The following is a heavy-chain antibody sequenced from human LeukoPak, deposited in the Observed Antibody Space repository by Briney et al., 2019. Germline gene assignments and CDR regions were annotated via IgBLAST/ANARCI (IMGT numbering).Heavy chain of an antibody. Sequence: GGSLRLSCAASGFTFSSYSMNWVRQAPGKGLEGVSSISSSSSYIYYADSVKGRFTISRDNAKNSLYLQMNSLRAEDTAVYYCARDVRLWAYYDSSGYYEFDYWGQGTLVTVSS. J-gene: IGHJ4*02. V-gene: IGHV3-21*01. CDR2: ISSSSSYI. D-gene: IGHD3-22*01. CDR1: GFTFSSYS. CDR3: ARDVRLWAYYDSSGYYEFDY.